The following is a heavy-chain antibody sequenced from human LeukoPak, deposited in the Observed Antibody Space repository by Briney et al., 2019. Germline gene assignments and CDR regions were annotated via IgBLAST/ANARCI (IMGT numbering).Heavy chain of an antibody. D-gene: IGHD5-18*01. CDR3: ARWGYGYLFDD. CDR1: RGTFSGYT. J-gene: IGHJ4*02. CDR2: IIPILGMA. Sequence: GASVRDSCMASRGTFSGYTSSWVRQAPGQGRGCMGRIIPILGMANYAQKLQGRVTISADKSTSTAYRELSSLRSEDTGVYYCARWGYGYLFDDGGQGTLVT. V-gene: IGHV1-69*02.